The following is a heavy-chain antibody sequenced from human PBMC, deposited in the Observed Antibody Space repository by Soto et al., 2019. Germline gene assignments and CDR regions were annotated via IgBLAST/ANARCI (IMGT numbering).Heavy chain of an antibody. CDR3: ASGVNHNGSNL. D-gene: IGHD3-10*01. J-gene: IGHJ5*02. CDR2: INPKSGGT. CDR1: GYTFTGYY. Sequence: ASVKVSCKASGYTFTGYYMHWVRQAPGQGLEWMGWINPKSGGTNSAQKFQGRVTMTRDTSISTAYMELRRLRSDDTAVYYCASGVNHNGSNLWGQGTLVTVSS. V-gene: IGHV1-2*02.